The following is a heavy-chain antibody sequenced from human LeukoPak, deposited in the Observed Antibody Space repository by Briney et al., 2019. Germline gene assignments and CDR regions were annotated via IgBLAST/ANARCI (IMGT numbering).Heavy chain of an antibody. CDR3: ARGAAAIPDFDY. Sequence: SSETLSLTCTVSGGSISSHYWSWIRQPPGKGLEWIGYIYYSGSTNYNPSLKSRVTISVDTSKNQFSLKLSSVTAADTAVYYCARGAAAIPDFDYWGQGTLVTVSS. V-gene: IGHV4-59*11. CDR1: GGSISSHY. CDR2: IYYSGST. J-gene: IGHJ4*02. D-gene: IGHD2-2*02.